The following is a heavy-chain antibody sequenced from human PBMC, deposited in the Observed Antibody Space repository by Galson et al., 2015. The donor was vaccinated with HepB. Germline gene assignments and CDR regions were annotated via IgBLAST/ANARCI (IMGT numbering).Heavy chain of an antibody. CDR2: IDPSDSYT. V-gene: IGHV5-10-1*01. CDR1: GYSFTSYW. Sequence: QSGAEVKKPGESLRISCKGSGYSFTSYWISWVRQMPGKGLEWMGRIDPSDSYTHYSPSFQGHVTISVDKSISTAYLQWSGLKASDTAMYYCARPVNALEWLVDCGQGTLVTVSS. CDR3: ARPVNALEWLVD. D-gene: IGHD6-19*01. J-gene: IGHJ4*02.